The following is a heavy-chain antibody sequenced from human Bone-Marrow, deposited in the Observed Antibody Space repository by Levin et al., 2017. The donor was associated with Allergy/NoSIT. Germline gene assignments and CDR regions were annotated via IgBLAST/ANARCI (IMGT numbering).Heavy chain of an antibody. Sequence: SETLSLTCAVYGGSFSGYYWSWIRQPPGKGLEWIGEINHSGSTNYNPSLKSRVTISVDTSKNQFSLKLSSVTAADTAVYYCARGQGYGDYLYAFDIWGQGTMVTVSS. V-gene: IGHV4-34*01. CDR1: GGSFSGYY. D-gene: IGHD4-17*01. CDR2: INHSGST. CDR3: ARGQGYGDYLYAFDI. J-gene: IGHJ3*02.